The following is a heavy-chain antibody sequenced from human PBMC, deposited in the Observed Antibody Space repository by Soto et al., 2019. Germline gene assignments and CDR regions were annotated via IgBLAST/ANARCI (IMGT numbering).Heavy chain of an antibody. D-gene: IGHD3-10*01. CDR2: ISGGSSVT. J-gene: IGHJ4*02. Sequence: GGSLRLSCTASGFPFSDYAMAWVRQAPGKGLEWVSTISGGSSVTYYGDSVKGRFTISRDNAKKTLFLQLNRLSADNTSTYYCAKVLSKNYYYPFDFWGQGTQVTVSS. CDR3: AKVLSKNYYYPFDF. V-gene: IGHV3-23*01. CDR1: GFPFSDYA.